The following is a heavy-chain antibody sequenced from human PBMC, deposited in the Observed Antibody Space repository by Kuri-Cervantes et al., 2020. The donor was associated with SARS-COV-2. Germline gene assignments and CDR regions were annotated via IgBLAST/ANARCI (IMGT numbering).Heavy chain of an antibody. J-gene: IGHJ6*02. D-gene: IGHD2-21*02. CDR2: IIPILGIA. V-gene: IGHV1-69*02. Sequence: VKVSCKASGGTFSSYTISWVRQAPGQGLEWMGRIIPILGIANYAQKFQGRVTITADKSTSTAYMELSSLRSEDTAVYYCAADMAYCGGDCYSNYYYYHGMDVWGQGTTVTVSS. CDR1: GGTFSSYT. CDR3: AADMAYCGGDCYSNYYYYHGMDV.